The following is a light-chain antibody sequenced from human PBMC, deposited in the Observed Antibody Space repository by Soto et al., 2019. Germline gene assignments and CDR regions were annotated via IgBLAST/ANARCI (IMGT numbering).Light chain of an antibody. J-gene: IGKJ1*01. CDR2: DAS. Sequence: EIVLTQSPATLSLSPGERATLSCRASQSVSSYLAWYQQKPGQAPRLLIYDASNRATGIPARFSGSGSGTDFTLTISSREPEDFAVDYCQQRSNWWWTFGQGTKVEIK. CDR1: QSVSSY. CDR3: QQRSNWWWT. V-gene: IGKV3-11*01.